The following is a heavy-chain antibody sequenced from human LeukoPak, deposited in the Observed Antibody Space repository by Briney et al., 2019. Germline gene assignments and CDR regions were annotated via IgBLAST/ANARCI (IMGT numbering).Heavy chain of an antibody. V-gene: IGHV3-43*02. J-gene: IGHJ6*02. D-gene: IGHD2/OR15-2a*01. Sequence: GGSLRLSRAASGFTIDAYAMHWVRQPPGKGLARVSLINADGGRTYYADSVKGRFTISRDNSKNSLYLQMNSLRTEDTALYYCATWAFYHGLDVWGQGTTVTVSS. CDR2: INADGGRT. CDR1: GFTIDAYA. CDR3: ATWAFYHGLDV.